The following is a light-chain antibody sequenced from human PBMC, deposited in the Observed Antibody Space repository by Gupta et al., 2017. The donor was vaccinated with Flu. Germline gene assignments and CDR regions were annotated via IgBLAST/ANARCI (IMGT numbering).Light chain of an antibody. Sequence: VTLGKPASTSCRSSQVLLHRNGNTYLDWFHQRPGQSPRRLIYKGSNRDSGVPDRFSGSGSGTDFTLNISRVEADDVGVYYCKQGKSWPYAFGQGTKVDI. V-gene: IGKV2-30*02. J-gene: IGKJ2*01. CDR3: KQGKSWPYA. CDR1: QVLLHRNGNTY. CDR2: KGS.